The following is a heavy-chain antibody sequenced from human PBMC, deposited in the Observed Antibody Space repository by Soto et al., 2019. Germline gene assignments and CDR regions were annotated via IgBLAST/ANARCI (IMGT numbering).Heavy chain of an antibody. Sequence: EVQLLESGGGLVQPGGSLRLSCAASGFTFSSYAMSWVRQAPGKGLEWVSAISGSGGSTYYADSVKGRFTISRDNSKKTLYLQVNSLRAEDAAVDYCAKWGYCSGGSCYGVYWGQGTLVTVSS. V-gene: IGHV3-23*01. CDR1: GFTFSSYA. CDR3: AKWGYCSGGSCYGVY. J-gene: IGHJ4*02. CDR2: ISGSGGST. D-gene: IGHD2-15*01.